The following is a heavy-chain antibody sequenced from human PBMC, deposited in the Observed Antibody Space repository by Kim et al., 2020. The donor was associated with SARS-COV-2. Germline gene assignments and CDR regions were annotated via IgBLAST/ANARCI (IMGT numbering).Heavy chain of an antibody. CDR1: GYTLTELS. CDR2: FDPEDGET. J-gene: IGHJ6*02. D-gene: IGHD2-2*01. V-gene: IGHV1-24*01. CDR3: ATVGPQVVPAARTYYYGMDV. Sequence: ASVKVSCKVSGYTLTELSMHWVRQAPGKGLEWMGGFDPEDGETIYAQKFQGRVTMTEDTSTDTAYMELSSLRSEDTAVYYCATVGPQVVPAARTYYYGMDVWGQGTTVTVSS.